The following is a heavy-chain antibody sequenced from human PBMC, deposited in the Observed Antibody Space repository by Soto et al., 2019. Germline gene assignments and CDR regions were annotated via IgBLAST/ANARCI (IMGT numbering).Heavy chain of an antibody. D-gene: IGHD5-18*01. CDR2: IDPSDSYT. V-gene: IGHV5-10-1*01. J-gene: IGHJ4*02. CDR1: GYSFTSYW. Sequence: GESLKISCKGSGYSFTSYWVSWVRQMPGKGLEWMGRIDPSDSYTNYSPSFQGHVTISADKSISTAYLQWSSLKASDTAMYYCARQKHNVDTVDFDYWGQGTLVTVSS. CDR3: ARQKHNVDTVDFDY.